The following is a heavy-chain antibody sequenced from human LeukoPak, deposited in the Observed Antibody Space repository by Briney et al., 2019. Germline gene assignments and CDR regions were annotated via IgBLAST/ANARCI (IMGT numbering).Heavy chain of an antibody. CDR3: VKVAKYYYGSETYYFFEH. CDR1: GFTFSRHG. J-gene: IGHJ4*02. V-gene: IGHV3-23*01. CDR2: ISPSGDIL. Sequence: GGTLRLSCAASGFTFSRHGMNWVRQAPGKGLEWVSGISPSGDILYYADSVKGQFTISRDNAKNSLYLQMNSLRVEDTAIYYCVKVAKYYYGSETYYFFEHWGQGTPVTASS. D-gene: IGHD3-10*01.